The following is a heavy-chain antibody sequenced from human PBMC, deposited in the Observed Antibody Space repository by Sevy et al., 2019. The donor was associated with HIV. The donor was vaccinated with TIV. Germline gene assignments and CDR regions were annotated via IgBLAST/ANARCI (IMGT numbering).Heavy chain of an antibody. CDR3: AREKGGGEDFDY. Sequence: GGSLRLSCAASGFTFSTYTMHWVRQAPGKGLEWVAFILSDGSNEHYADSVKGRFTISRDNSKNTLFLQMNSLRDEDTAVYYCAREKGGGEDFDYWGQGTLVTVSS. CDR1: GFTFSTYT. CDR2: ILSDGSNE. V-gene: IGHV3-30*04. J-gene: IGHJ4*02. D-gene: IGHD2-21*01.